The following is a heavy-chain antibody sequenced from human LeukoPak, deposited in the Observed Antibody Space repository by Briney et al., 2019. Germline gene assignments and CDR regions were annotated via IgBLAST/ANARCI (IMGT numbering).Heavy chain of an antibody. V-gene: IGHV1-18*01. CDR1: GYTFTSYD. Sequence: ASVKVSCKASGYTFTSYDIKWVRQATGQGLEWVGWMNPNSGNTNYAQKLQGRVTMTTDTSTSTAYMELRSLRSDDTAVYYCARDRTYYDFWSGYPGYYYYGMDVWGQGTTVTVSS. CDR3: ARDRTYYDFWSGYPGYYYYGMDV. D-gene: IGHD3-3*01. J-gene: IGHJ6*02. CDR2: MNPNSGNT.